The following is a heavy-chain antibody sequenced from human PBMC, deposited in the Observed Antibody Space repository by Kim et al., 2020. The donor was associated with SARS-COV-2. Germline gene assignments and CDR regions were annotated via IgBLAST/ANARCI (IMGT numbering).Heavy chain of an antibody. Sequence: SETLSLTCTVSGGSISSGGYYWSWIRQHPGKGLEWIGYIYYSGSTYYNPSLKSRVTISVDTSKNQFSLKLSSVTAADTAVYYCARGALIYVWGSYRFGWFDPWGQGTLVTVSS. D-gene: IGHD3-16*02. CDR1: GGSISSGGYY. J-gene: IGHJ5*02. V-gene: IGHV4-31*03. CDR2: IYYSGST. CDR3: ARGALIYVWGSYRFGWFDP.